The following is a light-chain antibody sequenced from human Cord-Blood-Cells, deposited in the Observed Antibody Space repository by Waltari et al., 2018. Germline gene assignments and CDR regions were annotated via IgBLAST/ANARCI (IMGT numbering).Light chain of an antibody. Sequence: QSVLTQPPSASGTPGQRVTISCSGSSSNIGSNYVYWYQQLPGTAPKLLIYRNNQPPSGVPDRVCGSKSGTSASLAISGLRSEDEADYYCAAWDDSLSGRVFGGGTKLTVL. V-gene: IGLV1-47*01. J-gene: IGLJ2*01. CDR2: RNN. CDR3: AAWDDSLSGRV. CDR1: SSNIGSNY.